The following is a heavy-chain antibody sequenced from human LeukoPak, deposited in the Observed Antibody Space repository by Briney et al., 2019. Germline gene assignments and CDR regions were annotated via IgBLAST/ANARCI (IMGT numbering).Heavy chain of an antibody. D-gene: IGHD2-2*03. Sequence: ASAKVSCKASGYTFTSYGISWVRQAPGQGLEWMGWISAYNGNTNYAQKLQGRVTMTTDTSTSTAYMELRSLRSDDTAVYYCARDAPVWMKDDAFDIWGQGTMVTVSS. CDR3: ARDAPVWMKDDAFDI. CDR2: ISAYNGNT. J-gene: IGHJ3*02. V-gene: IGHV1-18*01. CDR1: GYTFTSYG.